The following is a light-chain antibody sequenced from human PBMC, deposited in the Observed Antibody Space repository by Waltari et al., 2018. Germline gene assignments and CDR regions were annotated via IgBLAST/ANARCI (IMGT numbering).Light chain of an antibody. J-gene: IGKJ2*01. V-gene: IGKV3-20*01. CDR2: IIS. CDR3: QQYGSSPYT. Sequence: EIVLTPSPGTLSLSPGERATLSCRASQSISRYLAWYQQKPGQAPRLLIYIISSRATGIPDRFSGSGSGTDFTLTISRLEPEDFAVYYCQQYGSSPYTFGQGTKLE. CDR1: QSISRY.